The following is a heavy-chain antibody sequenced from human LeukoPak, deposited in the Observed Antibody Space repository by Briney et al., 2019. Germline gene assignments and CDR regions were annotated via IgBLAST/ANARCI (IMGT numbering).Heavy chain of an antibody. D-gene: IGHD3-16*01. Sequence: GGSLRLSCAPSGFTFSSFWMSWVRQAPGKGLEWVANIKKDGSEKDYVDSVKGRFTISRDNAKNSLYLQMNSLRAEDTAVYYCARGWGRFDYWGQGTLVTVSS. CDR3: ARGWGRFDY. J-gene: IGHJ4*02. CDR1: GFTFSSFW. CDR2: IKKDGSEK. V-gene: IGHV3-7*01.